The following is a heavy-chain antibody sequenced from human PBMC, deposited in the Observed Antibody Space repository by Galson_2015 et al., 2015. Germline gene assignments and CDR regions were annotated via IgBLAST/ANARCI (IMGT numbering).Heavy chain of an antibody. D-gene: IGHD3-10*01. Sequence: SVKVSCKASGYTFTSYAMHWVRQAPGQRLEWMGWINAGNGNTKYSQNFQGRVTITRDTSASTAYMELSSLRSEDTAVYYCARIITMAQGVIKYNWFDPWGQGTLVTVSS. CDR1: GYTFTSYA. CDR2: INAGNGNT. V-gene: IGHV1-3*01. CDR3: ARIITMAQGVIKYNWFDP. J-gene: IGHJ5*02.